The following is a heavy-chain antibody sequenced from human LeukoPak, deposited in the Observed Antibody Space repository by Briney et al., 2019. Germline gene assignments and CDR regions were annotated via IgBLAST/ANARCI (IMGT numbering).Heavy chain of an antibody. CDR2: IKEDGSEK. CDR1: GFIFSNYW. V-gene: IGHV3-7*01. J-gene: IGHJ4*02. D-gene: IGHD6-13*01. CDR3: ATWGSSWYYDY. Sequence: TGGSLRLSCAASGFIFSNYWMNWVRQAAGKGLEWVANIKEDGSEKYYVDSVKGRFTISGDNAKNSLYLQMNSLRAEDTAVYYCATWGSSWYYDYWGQGTLVTVSS.